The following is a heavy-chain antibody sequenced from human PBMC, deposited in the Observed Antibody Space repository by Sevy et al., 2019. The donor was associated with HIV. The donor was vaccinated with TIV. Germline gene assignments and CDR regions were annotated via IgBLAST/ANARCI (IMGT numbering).Heavy chain of an antibody. CDR2: INYSGST. CDR1: GDSISSYY. Sequence: SETLSLTCTVSGDSISSYYWSWMRQPPGKGLEWIGYINYSGSTNYNPSLKSRVTISVDTSKSQFSLNLNSVTAADTAVYFCASASGQSTSSRYFDFWGQGTLVTVSS. D-gene: IGHD6-6*01. CDR3: ASASGQSTSSRYFDF. V-gene: IGHV4-59*01. J-gene: IGHJ4*02.